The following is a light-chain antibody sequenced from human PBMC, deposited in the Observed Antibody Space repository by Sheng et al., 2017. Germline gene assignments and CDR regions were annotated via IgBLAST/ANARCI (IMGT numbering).Light chain of an antibody. CDR2: DVT. Sequence: QPVLTQPASVSESPGQSITISCTGTSGDVGGYDFVSWYQQHPGTVPKLLIYDVTKRPSGVSHRFSGSKSGNTASLTISGLQTEDEADYYCCSYSKNITPVLFGGGTEADRP. CDR1: SGDVGGYDF. CDR3: CSYSKNITPVL. J-gene: IGLJ2*01. V-gene: IGLV2-14*03.